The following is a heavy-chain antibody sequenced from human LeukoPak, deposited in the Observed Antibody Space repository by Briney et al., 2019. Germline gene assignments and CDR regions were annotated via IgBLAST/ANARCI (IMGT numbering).Heavy chain of an antibody. CDR2: VYYTGNT. V-gene: IGHV4-30-4*02. Sequence: PSETLSLTCTVSGGFISSGDYYWNWIRQPPGKGLEWIGYVYYTGNTFYSPSLKSRVTISVDTSKNQFSLKLNSVTTADTAVYYGTRGAGWLIDYWGQGILVTVSS. CDR1: GGFISSGDYY. D-gene: IGHD3-16*01. J-gene: IGHJ4*02. CDR3: TRGAGWLIDY.